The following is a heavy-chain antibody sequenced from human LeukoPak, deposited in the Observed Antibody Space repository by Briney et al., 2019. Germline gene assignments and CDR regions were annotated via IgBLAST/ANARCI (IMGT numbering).Heavy chain of an antibody. J-gene: IGHJ5*02. CDR3: ARSDGNWFDP. CDR2: INPSGGTT. V-gene: IGHV1-46*01. Sequence: ASVKVSCKASGYTFTSYYMHWGRRAPGQGLEWMGIINPSGGTTTYAQKFQGRVTMTRDTSTGTVYMELSSLRSEDTAVYYCARSDGNWFDPWGQGTLVTVSS. CDR1: GYTFTSYY. D-gene: IGHD2-8*01.